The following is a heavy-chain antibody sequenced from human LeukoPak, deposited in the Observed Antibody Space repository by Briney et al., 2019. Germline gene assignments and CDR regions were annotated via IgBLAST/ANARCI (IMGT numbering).Heavy chain of an antibody. J-gene: IGHJ6*02. V-gene: IGHV3-74*01. Sequence: GGSLRLSCAASGFTFTTYRMHWVRQAPGKGLVWVSHINSDGSITSYADSVKGRFTISRDNAKNTLYLQMNSLRAEDTAVYYCARDAVDTANAVWGQGTTVTVSS. CDR1: GFTFTTYR. CDR3: ARDAVDTANAV. D-gene: IGHD5-18*01. CDR2: INSDGSIT.